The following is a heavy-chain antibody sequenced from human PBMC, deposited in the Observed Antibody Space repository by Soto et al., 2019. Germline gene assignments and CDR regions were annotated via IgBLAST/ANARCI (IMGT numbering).Heavy chain of an antibody. V-gene: IGHV3-53*01. D-gene: IGHD7-27*01. CDR3: ARSGQTGEHYWYFDL. J-gene: IGHJ2*01. CDR1: EFTVSTNY. Sequence: PGGSLRLSCADSEFTVSTNYMTWVRQAPGKGLEWVSLLYSGGSTYYADSVKGRFTISRDNSKNTLYLQMNSLRAEDTAVYYCARSGQTGEHYWYFDLWGRGTLVTVSS. CDR2: LYSGGST.